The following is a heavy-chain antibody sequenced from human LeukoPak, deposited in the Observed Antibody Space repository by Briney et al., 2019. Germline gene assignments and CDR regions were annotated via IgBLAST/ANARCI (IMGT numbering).Heavy chain of an antibody. CDR1: GFTFSSYS. V-gene: IGHV3-48*01. CDR3: ARERVFMVRGVRYNWFDP. D-gene: IGHD3-10*01. J-gene: IGHJ5*02. CDR2: ISSSSSTI. Sequence: LPGGSLRLSCAASGFTFSSYSMNWVRQAPGKGLEWVSYISSSSSTIYYADSVKGRFTISRDNAKNSLYLQMNSLRAEDTAVYYCARERVFMVRGVRYNWFDPWGQGTLVTVSS.